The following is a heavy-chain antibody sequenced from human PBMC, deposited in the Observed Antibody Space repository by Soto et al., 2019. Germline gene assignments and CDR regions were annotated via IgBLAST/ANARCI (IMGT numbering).Heavy chain of an antibody. J-gene: IGHJ4*01. CDR3: ARDDVLPDTGLDH. CDR2: IVADGTGL. CDR1: GFRFSSYG. Sequence: QVQLVESGGGVVQPGRSLRLSCAASGFRFSSYGMHWVRQAPGKGREWLAVIVADGTGLHYADSVRGRFTISRDSSKNTPYLQLHSLGADDTAIYVWARDDVLPDTGLDHWGHGALVTVSS. V-gene: IGHV3-33*01.